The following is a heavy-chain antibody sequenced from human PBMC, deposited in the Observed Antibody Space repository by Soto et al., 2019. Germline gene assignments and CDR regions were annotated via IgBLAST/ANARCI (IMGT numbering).Heavy chain of an antibody. CDR2: ISASGDST. D-gene: IGHD6-13*01. CDR3: GKGGLYTTSWYDGY. V-gene: IGHV3-23*01. J-gene: IGHJ4*02. CDR1: GFTFSSYA. Sequence: EVQLLESGGALVQPGGSLRLSCAASGFTFSSYAMSWVRQAPGKGLEWVSSISASGDSTHNADSVKGRFAISRDNSKNGLDMQSSSLTADDTAVYYCGKGGLYTTSWYDGYWGQGSVVTVSS.